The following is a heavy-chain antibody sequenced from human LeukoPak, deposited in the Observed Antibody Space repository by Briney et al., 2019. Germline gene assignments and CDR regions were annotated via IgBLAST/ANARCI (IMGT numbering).Heavy chain of an antibody. Sequence: SETLTLTCTVSGGSISGYYWSWIRQPAGKGLEWIGRVYTSGSTHYNPSLKSRVTMSVDTSKNQFSLKLSSVTAADTAVYYCARLITGTTTAFDIWGQGTMVTVSS. V-gene: IGHV4-4*07. D-gene: IGHD1-7*01. CDR2: VYTSGST. J-gene: IGHJ3*02. CDR3: ARLITGTTTAFDI. CDR1: GGSISGYY.